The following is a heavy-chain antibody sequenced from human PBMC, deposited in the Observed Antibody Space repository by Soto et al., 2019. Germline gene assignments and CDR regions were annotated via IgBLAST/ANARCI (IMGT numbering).Heavy chain of an antibody. CDR3: NRDGEYDFWSGYDYYYYGMDV. CDR1: GFTFGYYA. CDR2: IRSKAYGVTT. Sequence: GGYLRLSSKSSGFTFGYYAMSWVGQSPGKGVEGVGFIRSKAYGVTTEYAASVKGRFTISRDDSKSIAYLQMNSLKTEDTAVYYCNRDGEYDFWSGYDYYYYGMDVWSQGTAVTVSS. D-gene: IGHD3-3*01. J-gene: IGHJ6*02. V-gene: IGHV3-49*04.